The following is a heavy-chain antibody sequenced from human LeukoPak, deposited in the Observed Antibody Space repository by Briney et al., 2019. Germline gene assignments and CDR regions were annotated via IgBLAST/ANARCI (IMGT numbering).Heavy chain of an antibody. CDR3: ARLSYGSGSPDP. CDR2: IYYSGST. D-gene: IGHD3-10*01. Sequence: SETLSLTCTVSGGSISSSSYYWGWIRQPPGKGLEWIGSIYYSGSTYYNPSLKSRVTISVDTSKNQFSLKLSSVTAADTAMYCCARLSYGSGSPDPWGQGTLVTVSS. J-gene: IGHJ5*02. V-gene: IGHV4-39*01. CDR1: GGSISSSSYY.